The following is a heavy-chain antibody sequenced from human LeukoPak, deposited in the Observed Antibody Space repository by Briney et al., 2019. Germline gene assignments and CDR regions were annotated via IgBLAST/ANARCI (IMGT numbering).Heavy chain of an antibody. CDR2: ISSSGSTI. CDR3: ARACSGGSCYLVAFDI. J-gene: IGHJ3*02. V-gene: IGHV3-48*03. Sequence: GGSLRLSCAASGFTFSSYEMNWVRQAPGKGLEWVSYISSSGSTIYYADSVKGRFTISRDNSKNTLYLQMNSLRADDTAVYYCARACSGGSCYLVAFDIWGQGTMVTVSS. D-gene: IGHD2-15*01. CDR1: GFTFSSYE.